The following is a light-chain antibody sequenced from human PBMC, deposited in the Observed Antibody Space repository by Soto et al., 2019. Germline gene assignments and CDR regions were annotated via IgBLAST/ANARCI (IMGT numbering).Light chain of an antibody. CDR3: QQYGHSPLT. CDR1: QTLTNIS. V-gene: IGKV3-20*01. CDR2: EAS. Sequence: DIVLTQSPGTLSVSPGERATLSCRASQTLTNISLAWYQQGPGQAPRLLVYEASSRATGISNRFSGSGSGSDFTXTINKLEPGDSAVYYCQQYGHSPLTFGGGXKXXI. J-gene: IGKJ4*01.